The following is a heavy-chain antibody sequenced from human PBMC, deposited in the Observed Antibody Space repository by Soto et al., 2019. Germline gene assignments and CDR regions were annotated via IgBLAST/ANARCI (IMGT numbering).Heavy chain of an antibody. J-gene: IGHJ4*02. Sequence: GGFLRLSCVASGFTFSAYSMSWVRQAPGQGLEWVSSITSSSTYIYYTRSVEGRFTISRDDAKNSLHLQMNSLRAEDTAVYYCARDLLEGYGHARQPDYWGQGTLVTVS. V-gene: IGHV3-21*06. D-gene: IGHD5-18*01. CDR1: GFTFSAYS. CDR2: ITSSSTYI. CDR3: ARDLLEGYGHARQPDY.